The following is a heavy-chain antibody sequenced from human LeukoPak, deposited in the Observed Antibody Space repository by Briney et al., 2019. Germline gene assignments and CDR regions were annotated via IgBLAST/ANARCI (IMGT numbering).Heavy chain of an antibody. V-gene: IGHV3-21*04. Sequence: PGGSLRLSCAASGFTFSSYSMNWVRQAPGKGLEWVSSISSSSSYICYADSVKGRFTISRDNAKNSLYLQMNSLRAEDTAVYYCARGEYYYHFWGQGTMVTVSS. CDR2: ISSSSSYI. CDR1: GFTFSSYS. CDR3: ARGEYYYHF. J-gene: IGHJ3*01. D-gene: IGHD3-10*01.